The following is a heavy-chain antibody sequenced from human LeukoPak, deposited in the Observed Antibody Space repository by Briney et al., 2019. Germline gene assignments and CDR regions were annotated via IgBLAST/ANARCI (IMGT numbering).Heavy chain of an antibody. CDR2: INPSGGST. V-gene: IGHV1-46*01. CDR1: GYTFTSCY. J-gene: IGHJ5*02. CDR3: SIIGGGDP. Sequence: ASVKVSCMASGYTFTSCYMHWVRQAPGQGFEWMGIINPSGGSTSYAQKFQGRVTMTRDMSTSTVYMELSRLRSEHTAVYYCSIIGGGDPWGQGTLVTVSS. D-gene: IGHD3-16*01.